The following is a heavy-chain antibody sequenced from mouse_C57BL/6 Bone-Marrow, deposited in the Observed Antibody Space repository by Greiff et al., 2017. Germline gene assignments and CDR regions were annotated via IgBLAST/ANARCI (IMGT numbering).Heavy chain of an antibody. CDR1: GFTFSSYG. J-gene: IGHJ3*01. CDR3: AGHEDGYYVVPFAY. CDR2: ISSGGSYT. Sequence: EVQRVESGGDLVKPGGSLKLSCAASGFTFSSYGMSWVRQTPDKRLEWVATISSGGSYTYYPDSVKGRFTISRDTAKNTLYLQMSSLKSEDTAMYYCAGHEDGYYVVPFAYWGQGTLVTVSA. D-gene: IGHD2-3*01. V-gene: IGHV5-6*01.